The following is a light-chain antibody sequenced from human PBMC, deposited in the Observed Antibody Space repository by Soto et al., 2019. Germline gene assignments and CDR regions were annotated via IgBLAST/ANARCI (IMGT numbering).Light chain of an antibody. V-gene: IGKV3-15*01. J-gene: IGKJ1*01. CDR3: QQYNSYSPT. CDR2: GAS. Sequence: ETVLTQSPATLSLSPGEGATLSCRASQSVSSFLAWYQQKPGQAPRLLIYGASTRATGIPARFSGSGSGTEFTLTISSLQPDDFATYYCQQYNSYSPTFGQGTKVDIK. CDR1: QSVSSF.